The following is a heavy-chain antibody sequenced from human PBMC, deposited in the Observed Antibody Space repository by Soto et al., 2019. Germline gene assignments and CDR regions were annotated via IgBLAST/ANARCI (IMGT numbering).Heavy chain of an antibody. CDR2: ISYDGSNK. CDR3: SKDRGPRGVTTGDY. D-gene: IGHD4-17*01. CDR1: GFTFSSYG. Sequence: QVQLVESGGGVVQPGRSLRLSCAASGFTFSSYGMHWVRQAPGKGLEWVAVISYDGSNKYYADSVKGRFTIARDNSKNTLYLQMNSLRAEDTAVYYWSKDRGPRGVTTGDYWGQGTLVTVSS. J-gene: IGHJ4*02. V-gene: IGHV3-30*18.